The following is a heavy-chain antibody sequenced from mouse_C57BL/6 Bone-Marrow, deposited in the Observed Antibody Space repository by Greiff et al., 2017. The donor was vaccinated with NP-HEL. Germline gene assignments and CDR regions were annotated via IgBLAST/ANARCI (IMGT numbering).Heavy chain of an antibody. CDR1: GFTFSDYG. D-gene: IGHD2-2*01. CDR2: ISSGSSTI. J-gene: IGHJ3*01. Sequence: DVQLQESGGGLVKPGGSLKLSCAASGFTFSDYGMHWVRQAPEKGLEWVAYISSGSSTIYYADTVKGRFTISRDNAKNTLFLQMTSLRSEDTAMYYCARPGLRRAWFAYWGQGTLVTVSA. V-gene: IGHV5-17*01. CDR3: ARPGLRRAWFAY.